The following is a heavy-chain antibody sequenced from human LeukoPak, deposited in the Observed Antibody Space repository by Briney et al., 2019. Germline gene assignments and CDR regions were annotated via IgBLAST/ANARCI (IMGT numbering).Heavy chain of an antibody. CDR3: AKAQELGNYEFFLFDY. Sequence: GGSLRLSCAASGFTFSNYAMSWVRQSPGKGLEWVSGISGSGHSTYYADPVKGRFTISRDSSKNTLFLQMNSLRTEDTAVYYSAKAQELGNYEFFLFDYWGQGTLVTVSS. V-gene: IGHV3-23*01. CDR2: ISGSGHST. J-gene: IGHJ4*02. CDR1: GFTFSNYA. D-gene: IGHD7-27*01.